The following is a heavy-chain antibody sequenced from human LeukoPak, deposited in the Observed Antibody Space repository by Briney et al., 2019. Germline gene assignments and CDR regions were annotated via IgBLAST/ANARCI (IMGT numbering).Heavy chain of an antibody. Sequence: ASVKVSCKASGYTFTSYGISWVRQAPGQGLEWMGWISAYNGNTNYAQKLQGRVTMTTDTSTSTAYMELRSLRSDDTAVYYCARSKLPVPFWSGYLSVYYYYYMDVWGKGTTVTVSS. CDR3: ARSKLPVPFWSGYLSVYYYYYMDV. J-gene: IGHJ6*03. CDR2: ISAYNGNT. V-gene: IGHV1-18*01. CDR1: GYTFTSYG. D-gene: IGHD3-3*01.